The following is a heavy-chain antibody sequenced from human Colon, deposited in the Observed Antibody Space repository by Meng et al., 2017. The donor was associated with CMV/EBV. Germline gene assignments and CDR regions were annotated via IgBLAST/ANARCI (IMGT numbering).Heavy chain of an antibody. J-gene: IGHJ4*02. CDR2: IYWDDDT. Sequence: ITPKESCPTLVKPTQTLTLTCTFSGFSFITDKAGVGWIRHPPGKALEWLGFIYWDDDTRYSPSLKTRLTITRDTSKNQVILTMTNMDPADTATYYCVRRSYSGQDDYWGQGALVTVSS. CDR1: GFSFITDKAG. V-gene: IGHV2-5*02. CDR3: VRRSYSGQDDY. D-gene: IGHD5-12*01.